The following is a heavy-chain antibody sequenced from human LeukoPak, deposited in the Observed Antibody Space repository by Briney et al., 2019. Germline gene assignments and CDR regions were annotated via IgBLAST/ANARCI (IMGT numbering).Heavy chain of an antibody. CDR2: IYYSGST. Sequence: SETLSLTCTVSGGSISSYFWSWIRQPPGKGLEWIGHIYYSGSTNYNPSLKSRVTVSVDTSKNQFSLKLSSVTAAEPAVYYCARGAGNYYFYGMDVWGQGTTVTVSS. CDR1: GGSISSYF. CDR3: ARGAGNYYFYGMDV. V-gene: IGHV4-59*01. J-gene: IGHJ6*02.